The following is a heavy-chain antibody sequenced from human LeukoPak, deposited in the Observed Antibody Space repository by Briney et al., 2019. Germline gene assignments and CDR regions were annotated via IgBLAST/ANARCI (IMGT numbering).Heavy chain of an antibody. V-gene: IGHV4-4*07. Sequence: PSETLSLTCIVSGDSMSSFYWNWIRQPAGKGLELIGRILPSGTSFSIPSLRSRLTMSLDTSKNQFSLKLSSVTAADTAVYYCARRLYYYGSGSFDYWGQGTLVTVPS. CDR3: ARRLYYYGSGSFDY. CDR2: ILPSGTS. J-gene: IGHJ4*02. CDR1: GDSMSSFY. D-gene: IGHD3-10*01.